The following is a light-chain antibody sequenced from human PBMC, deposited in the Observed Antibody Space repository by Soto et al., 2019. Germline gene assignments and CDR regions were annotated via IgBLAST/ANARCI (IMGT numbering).Light chain of an antibody. J-gene: IGKJ3*01. V-gene: IGKV1-39*01. CDR2: AAS. CDR1: HSISRY. Sequence: DLQMTQSPSSLSASVGDRVTITCRASHSISRYLNWYQQKPGKAPKLLIYAASSLQSGVPSRFSGSGSGTDFTLTIISLQPEDFATYYCQQGFSSPHAFGPGTKVDIK. CDR3: QQGFSSPHA.